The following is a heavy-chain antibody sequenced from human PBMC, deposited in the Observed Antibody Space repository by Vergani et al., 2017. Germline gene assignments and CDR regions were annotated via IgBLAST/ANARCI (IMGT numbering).Heavy chain of an antibody. Sequence: QVQLVESGGGLVKPGGSLRLSCAASGFTFSDYYMSWIRQAPGKGLEWVSYISRSGSTIYYADSVKGRFTISRDNAKNSLYLQMNSLRAEDTAVYYWARDRRDGYYFVYFDYWGQGTLVTVSS. D-gene: IGHD5-24*01. CDR1: GFTFSDYY. CDR2: ISRSGSTI. J-gene: IGHJ4*02. V-gene: IGHV3-11*04. CDR3: ARDRRDGYYFVYFDY.